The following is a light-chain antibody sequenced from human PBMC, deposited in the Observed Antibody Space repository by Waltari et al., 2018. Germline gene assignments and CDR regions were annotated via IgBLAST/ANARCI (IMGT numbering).Light chain of an antibody. CDR1: SSDVGSYNF. Sequence: QSALTQPASVSGSPGQSITISCIGTSSDVGSYNFVSWYQQHPGKAPKPMICEVSNRPSGVSSRLSGSKSGNTASLTISGLQAEDEADYYCTSYTSSTTGVFGGGTKLTVL. V-gene: IGLV2-14*01. CDR3: TSYTSSTTGV. CDR2: EVS. J-gene: IGLJ3*02.